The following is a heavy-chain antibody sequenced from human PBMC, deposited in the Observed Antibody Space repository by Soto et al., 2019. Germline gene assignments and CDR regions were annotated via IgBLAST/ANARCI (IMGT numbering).Heavy chain of an antibody. J-gene: IGHJ5*01. V-gene: IGHV3-23*01. Sequence: DVQLLESGGGLVQPGESLTLSCAASRFTFSDFAMSWVRQAPGKGLEWVSSIGGTGSDTYYADSVKGRFTIPRDNSRNTLYLQMDNLRDEDTAVYYCAKDAVPYNGKWDWFDSWGQGTLVTVSS. CDR1: RFTFSDFA. D-gene: IGHD1-26*01. CDR3: AKDAVPYNGKWDWFDS. CDR2: IGGTGSDT.